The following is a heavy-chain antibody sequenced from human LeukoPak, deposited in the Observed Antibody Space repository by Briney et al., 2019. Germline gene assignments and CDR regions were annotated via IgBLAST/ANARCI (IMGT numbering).Heavy chain of an antibody. CDR1: GYTFNTYD. V-gene: IGHV1-8*03. J-gene: IGHJ5*02. D-gene: IGHD3-10*01. CDR3: ARHGGSGSFLNWFDP. Sequence: ASVRVSCKASGYTFNTYDINWVRQATGQGLEWMGWMKPDSGATGYAPRFQGRVTITRNMSISTAYMELSSLRSEDTAVYYCARHGGSGSFLNWFDPWGQGTLVTVSS. CDR2: MKPDSGAT.